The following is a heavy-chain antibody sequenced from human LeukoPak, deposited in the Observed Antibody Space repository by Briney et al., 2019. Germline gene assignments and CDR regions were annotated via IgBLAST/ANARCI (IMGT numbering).Heavy chain of an antibody. V-gene: IGHV5-51*01. CDR2: IYPGDSES. CDR1: GYSFTSYW. J-gene: IGHJ5*02. CDR3: ARLLYYFDSNIFSRFDP. D-gene: IGHD3-22*01. Sequence: GESLKISCKGSGYSFTSYWIGWVRQMPGRGLEWMGIIYPGDSESRYNPSFQGQVTISADKSISTAYLQWSSLKASDTAMYYCARLLYYFDSNIFSRFDPWGQGTLVTVSS.